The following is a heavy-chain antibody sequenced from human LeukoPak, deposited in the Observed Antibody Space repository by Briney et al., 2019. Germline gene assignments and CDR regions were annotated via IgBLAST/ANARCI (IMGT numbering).Heavy chain of an antibody. D-gene: IGHD3-3*01. CDR2: ISGSGGST. J-gene: IGHJ4*02. CDR1: GFTFSSYA. CDR3: AKVRSSTIFGRPDY. V-gene: IGHV3-23*01. Sequence: PGGSLRLSCAASGFTFSSYAMSWVRQAPGKGLKWVSAISGSGGSTYYADSVKGRFTISRDNSKNTLYLQMNSLRAEDTAVYYCAKVRSSTIFGRPDYWGQGTLVTVSS.